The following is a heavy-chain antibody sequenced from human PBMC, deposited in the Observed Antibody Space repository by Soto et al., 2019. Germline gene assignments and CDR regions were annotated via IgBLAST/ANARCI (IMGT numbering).Heavy chain of an antibody. V-gene: IGHV4-59*01. D-gene: IGHD5-18*01. Sequence: QVQLQESGPGLVKPSETLSLTCTVSGGSISSYYWSWIRQPPGKGLEWIGYIYYSGSTNYNPSLKSRVTISVDTSKNQFSLKLSSVTAADTAVYYCARVDAGGPNYYYYYYMDVWGKGTTVTVSS. J-gene: IGHJ6*03. CDR3: ARVDAGGPNYYYYYYMDV. CDR2: IYYSGST. CDR1: GGSISSYY.